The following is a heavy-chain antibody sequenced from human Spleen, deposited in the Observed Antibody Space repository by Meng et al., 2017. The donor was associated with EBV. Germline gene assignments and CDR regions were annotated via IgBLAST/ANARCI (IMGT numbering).Heavy chain of an antibody. D-gene: IGHD2-8*01. J-gene: IGHJ4*02. CDR1: GYTFSTYG. Sequence: QVQLVKSGREMKEPGASVKFSCHASGYTFSTYGITWVRQAPGQGLEWMGWIDPYNGDTKFAQKFQGRVTMTTDTSTSTAYMEVRSLRSEDTAVYYCAREAGLYSREYYLDSWGQGTLVTVSS. V-gene: IGHV1-18*01. CDR2: IDPYNGDT. CDR3: AREAGLYSREYYLDS.